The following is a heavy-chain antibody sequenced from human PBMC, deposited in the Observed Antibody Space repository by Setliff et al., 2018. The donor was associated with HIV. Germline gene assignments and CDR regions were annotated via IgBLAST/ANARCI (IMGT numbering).Heavy chain of an antibody. J-gene: IGHJ6*02. Sequence: PGGSLRLSWVHQVGPDTYNYMSWVRQAPGKGLEWVSVIYAGGSTYYADSVKGRFTISRDNSKNMLYLQMDSLRAEDTAVYYCARGRNRNYVVYGMDVWGQGTTVTVSS. V-gene: IGHV3-53*01. CDR2: IYAGGST. D-gene: IGHD1-7*01. CDR3: ARGRNRNYVVYGMDV. CDR1: VGPDTYNY.